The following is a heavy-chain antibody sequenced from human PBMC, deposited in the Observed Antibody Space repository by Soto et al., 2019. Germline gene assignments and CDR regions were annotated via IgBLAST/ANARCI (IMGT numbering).Heavy chain of an antibody. CDR1: GFMFSSYA. J-gene: IGHJ4*02. CDR3: ARAGGLLVDY. CDR2: QTYDGSNK. Sequence: QVQLVESGGGVVQPGRSLRLSCAASGFMFSSYAMHWVRQAPGKGLEWVAVQTYDGSNKYYADSVKGRFTISRDNSRNTLYLQMNSLRAEDTAVYYCARAGGLLVDYWGQGTLVPVSS. V-gene: IGHV3-30-3*01. D-gene: IGHD1-26*01.